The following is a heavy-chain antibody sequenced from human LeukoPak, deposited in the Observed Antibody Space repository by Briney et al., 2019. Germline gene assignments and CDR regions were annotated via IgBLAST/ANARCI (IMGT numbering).Heavy chain of an antibody. CDR3: AREVVTGGFDY. D-gene: IGHD4-23*01. Sequence: SETLSLTCTVSGGSISSGSYYWSWIRQPAGKGREWISRIYTSGSTNYNPSLKSRVTISVDTSKNQFSLKLSSVTAADSVVYYCAREVVTGGFDYWGQGTLVTVSS. J-gene: IGHJ4*02. CDR1: GGSISSGSYY. V-gene: IGHV4-61*02. CDR2: IYTSGST.